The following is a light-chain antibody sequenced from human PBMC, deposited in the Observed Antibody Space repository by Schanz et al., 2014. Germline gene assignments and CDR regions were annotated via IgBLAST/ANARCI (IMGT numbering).Light chain of an antibody. V-gene: IGLV1-40*01. CDR2: GNN. CDR3: GTWDSSLSAVI. CDR1: NSNIGAGYD. J-gene: IGLJ2*01. Sequence: QSVLTQPPSVSGAPGQRVTISCTGSNSNIGAGYDVQWYQQLPETVPKLLIYGNNNRPSGVPDRFSGSKSGTSASLAITGLQAEDEADYYCGTWDSSLSAVIFGGGTKLTVL.